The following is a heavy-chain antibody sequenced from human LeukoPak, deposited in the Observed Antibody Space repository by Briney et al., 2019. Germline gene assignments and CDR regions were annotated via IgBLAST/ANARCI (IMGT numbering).Heavy chain of an antibody. J-gene: IGHJ4*02. Sequence: GASVKVSCKASGYTFTSYDINWVRQATGQGLEWMGWMNPNSGNTGYAQKFQGRVTMTRNTSISTAYMELSSLRSEDTAVYYCARRPGGYSGPYCSGGSCYFDYWGQGTLVTVSS. CDR2: MNPNSGNT. V-gene: IGHV1-8*01. CDR3: ARRPGGYSGPYCSGGSCYFDY. CDR1: GYTFTSYD. D-gene: IGHD2-15*01.